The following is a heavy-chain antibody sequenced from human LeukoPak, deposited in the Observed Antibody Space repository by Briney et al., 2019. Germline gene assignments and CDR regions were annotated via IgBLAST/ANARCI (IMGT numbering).Heavy chain of an antibody. J-gene: IGHJ6*03. CDR3: ARGRSMVMSTKYYYYYMDV. CDR2: INHSGST. CDR1: GGSFSGYY. Sequence: PSETLSLTCAVYGGSFSGYYWSWIRQPPGKGLEWIGEINHSGSTNYNPSLKSRVTISVDTSKNQFSLKLSSVTAADTAVYYCARGRSMVMSTKYYYYYMDVWGKGTTVTVSS. V-gene: IGHV4-34*01. D-gene: IGHD3-22*01.